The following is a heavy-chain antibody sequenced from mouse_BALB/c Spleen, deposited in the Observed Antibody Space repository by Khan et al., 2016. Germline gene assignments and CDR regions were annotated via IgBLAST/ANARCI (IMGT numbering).Heavy chain of an antibody. CDR1: GYSITSGYY. V-gene: IGHV3-6*02. CDR2: ISYDGSN. J-gene: IGHJ2*01. D-gene: IGHD2-3*01. Sequence: EVQLQESGPGLVKPSQSLSLTCSVTGYSITSGYYWNWIRQFPGNKLEWMGYISYDGSNNYNPSLQNRVSITRDTSKNQFFLKLNSVTTEDTGTYCCAGYDGYYSLFDYWGQGTTLTVSS. CDR3: AGYDGYYSLFDY.